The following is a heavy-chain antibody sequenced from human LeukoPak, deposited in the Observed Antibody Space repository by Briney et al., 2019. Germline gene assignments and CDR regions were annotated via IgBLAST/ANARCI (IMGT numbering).Heavy chain of an antibody. J-gene: IGHJ4*02. CDR1: GYTFTSYG. V-gene: IGHV1-24*01. CDR3: ATGHGIAAAFDY. CDR2: FDPEDGET. D-gene: IGHD6-13*01. Sequence: ASVKVSCKASGYTFTSYGISWVRQAPGQGLEWMGGFDPEDGETIYAQKFQGRVTMTEDTSTDTAYMELSSLRSEDTAVYYCATGHGIAAAFDYWGQGTLVTVSS.